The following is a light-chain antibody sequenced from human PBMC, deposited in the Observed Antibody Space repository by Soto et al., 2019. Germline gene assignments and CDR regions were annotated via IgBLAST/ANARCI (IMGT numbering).Light chain of an antibody. CDR1: SSDVGRYNY. Sequence: QSALTQPASVSGSPGQSITISCTGASSDVGRYNYVSWYQLHPGKAPKLIIYEVSNRPSGVSNRFSGSKSGNTASLTISGLRAEDEADYYCNSYTSSTAYVFGNGTKLNVL. V-gene: IGLV2-14*01. CDR3: NSYTSSTAYV. J-gene: IGLJ1*01. CDR2: EVS.